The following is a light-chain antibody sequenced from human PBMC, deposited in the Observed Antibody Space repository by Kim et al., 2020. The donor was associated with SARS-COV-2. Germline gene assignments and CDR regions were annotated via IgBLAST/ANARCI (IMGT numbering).Light chain of an antibody. J-gene: IGLJ2*01. CDR1: SSNIGPGLD. Sequence: QRLTIPCPGSSSNIGPGLDVHWYQHVPGTVPRLLIYGNTKRPSGIPDRFSASKSGSSASLAIPGLHAEDEAEYFCQSYDTSLRGSVFGGGTQLTGL. V-gene: IGLV1-40*01. CDR3: QSYDTSLRGSV. CDR2: GNT.